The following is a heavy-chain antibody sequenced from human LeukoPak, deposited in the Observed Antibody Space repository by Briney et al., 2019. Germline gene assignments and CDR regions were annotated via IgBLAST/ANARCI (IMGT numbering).Heavy chain of an antibody. CDR2: IKQDGSEK. J-gene: IGHJ6*02. D-gene: IGHD6-19*01. V-gene: IGHV3-7*01. Sequence: GGSLRLSCAASGFTFGAYGMHWVRQAPGKGLEWVAIIKQDGSEKDYVDSVTGRFTISRDNAKNSLYLQMNSLRDEDTAVYYCARDTSAWRYGMDVWGQGTTVTVSS. CDR1: GFTFGAYG. CDR3: ARDTSAWRYGMDV.